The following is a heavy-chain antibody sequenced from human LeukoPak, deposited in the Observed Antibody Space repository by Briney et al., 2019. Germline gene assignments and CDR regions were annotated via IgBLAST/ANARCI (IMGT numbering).Heavy chain of an antibody. CDR1: GGSISSYY. V-gene: IGHV4-59*01. Sequence: SETLSLTCTVSGGSISSYYWSWIRQPPGKGLEWIGYIYYSGSTNYNPSLKSRVTISVDTSKNQFSLKLSSVTAADTAVYYCARDVPYYYYMDVWGKGTTVTISS. J-gene: IGHJ6*03. D-gene: IGHD2-2*01. CDR2: IYYSGST. CDR3: ARDVPYYYYMDV.